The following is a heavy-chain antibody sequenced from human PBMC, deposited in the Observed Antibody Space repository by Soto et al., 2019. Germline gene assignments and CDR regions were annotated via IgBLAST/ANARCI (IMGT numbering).Heavy chain of an antibody. CDR2: ISGSGGST. D-gene: IGHD6-13*01. CDR3: AKGPKAAAGRPFDY. Sequence: GESLRLSCAASGFTFSSYAMSWVRQAPGKGLEWVSAISGSGGSTYYTDSVKGRFTISRDNSKNTLYLQMNSLRAEDTAVYYCAKGPKAAAGRPFDYWGQGTLVTVSS. CDR1: GFTFSSYA. V-gene: IGHV3-23*01. J-gene: IGHJ4*02.